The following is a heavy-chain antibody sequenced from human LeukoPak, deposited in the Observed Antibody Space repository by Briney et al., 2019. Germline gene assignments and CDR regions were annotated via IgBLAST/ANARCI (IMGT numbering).Heavy chain of an antibody. CDR3: ARESVRLDAFDI. J-gene: IGHJ3*02. D-gene: IGHD1-1*01. CDR2: ISSSSSYI. Sequence: GGSLRLSCAASGFTFSSYSMNWVRQAPGKGLEWVSSISSSSSYIYYADSVKGRFTISRDNAKNSLYLQMNSLRAEDTAVYYCARESVRLDAFDIWDQGTMVTVSS. V-gene: IGHV3-21*01. CDR1: GFTFSSYS.